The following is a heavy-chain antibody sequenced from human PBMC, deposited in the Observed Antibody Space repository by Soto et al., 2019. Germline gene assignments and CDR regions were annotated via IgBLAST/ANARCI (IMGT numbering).Heavy chain of an antibody. D-gene: IGHD6-6*01. CDR3: AKDYIPHAIEYCSSVDY. CDR1: GFTFSSYG. Sequence: QVQLVESGGGVVQPGRSLRLSCAASGFTFSSYGMHWVRQAPGKVLEWVAVISYDGSNKYYADSVKGRFTISRDNSKKTLYLQMNSLRAEDTAVYYCAKDYIPHAIEYCSSVDYWGQGTLVIVSS. V-gene: IGHV3-30*18. J-gene: IGHJ4*02. CDR2: ISYDGSNK.